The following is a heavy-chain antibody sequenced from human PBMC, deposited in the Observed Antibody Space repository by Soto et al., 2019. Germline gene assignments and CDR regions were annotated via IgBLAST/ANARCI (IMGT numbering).Heavy chain of an antibody. CDR3: TTGTAVAKYYFDF. Sequence: EVQLVESGGGLVEPGESLRLSCAASGFTFHNAWMSWVRQAPGKGLEWVGRIKNRADGETTDYAVPVQGRFTISRDDSKNTLSLQMHRLKVEDAAVYYCTTGTAVAKYYFDFWGQGTLVTVSS. D-gene: IGHD5-18*01. J-gene: IGHJ4*02. CDR2: IKNRADGETT. V-gene: IGHV3-15*01. CDR1: GFTFHNAW.